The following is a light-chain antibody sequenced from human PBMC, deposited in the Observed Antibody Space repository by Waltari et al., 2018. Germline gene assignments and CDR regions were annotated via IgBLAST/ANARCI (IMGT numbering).Light chain of an antibody. V-gene: IGLV2-14*01. Sequence: QSALTQPASVSGSPGQSITISCTGTSSDIGAYNYVSWYQQHPDKVPKLMIYDVTKRPSGVSNRFSGSESGNTASLTIYGLQAEDEADYFCSSYASGDTFVIGTGTKVTVL. J-gene: IGLJ1*01. CDR2: DVT. CDR1: SSDIGAYNY. CDR3: SSYASGDTFV.